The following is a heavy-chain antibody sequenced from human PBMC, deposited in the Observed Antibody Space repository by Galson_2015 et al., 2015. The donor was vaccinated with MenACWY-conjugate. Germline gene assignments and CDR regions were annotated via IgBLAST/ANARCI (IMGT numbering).Heavy chain of an antibody. V-gene: IGHV3-7*03. CDR1: GFTFSCYW. Sequence: SLRLSCAASGFTFSCYWMSWVRQAPGKGLEWVANIKQDGSEKYYVDSVKGRFTISRDNAKNSLYLQMNSLRAEDTAVYYCARRAPDFDSTYASYYFDYWGQGTLVTVSS. CDR2: IKQDGSEK. J-gene: IGHJ4*02. CDR3: ARRAPDFDSTYASYYFDY. D-gene: IGHD6-6*01.